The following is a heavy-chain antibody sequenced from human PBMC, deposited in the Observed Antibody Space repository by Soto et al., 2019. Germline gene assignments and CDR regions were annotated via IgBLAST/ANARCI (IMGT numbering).Heavy chain of an antibody. V-gene: IGHV1-24*01. Sequence: ASVKVSCKVSGYTLTELSMHWVRQAPGKGLEWMGGFDPEDGETIYAQKFQGRVTMTEDTSTDTAYMELSSLRSEDTAVYYCATAEKNYDFWSGRPDAFDIWGQGTMVTVSS. D-gene: IGHD3-3*01. CDR2: FDPEDGET. CDR1: GYTLTELS. CDR3: ATAEKNYDFWSGRPDAFDI. J-gene: IGHJ3*02.